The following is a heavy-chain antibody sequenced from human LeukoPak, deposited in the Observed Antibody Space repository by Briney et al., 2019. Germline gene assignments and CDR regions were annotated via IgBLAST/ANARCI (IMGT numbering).Heavy chain of an antibody. CDR1: GGSISSDY. D-gene: IGHD1-26*01. CDR2: IYYGGST. Sequence: SETLSLTCTVSGGSISSDYWGWIRQPPGKGREWIGYIYYGGSTNYNPSLKSRVTISVDTSKNQFSLKLSSVTAADTAVYYCARVLVGATEGFDYWGQGTLVTVSS. V-gene: IGHV4-59*01. CDR3: ARVLVGATEGFDY. J-gene: IGHJ4*02.